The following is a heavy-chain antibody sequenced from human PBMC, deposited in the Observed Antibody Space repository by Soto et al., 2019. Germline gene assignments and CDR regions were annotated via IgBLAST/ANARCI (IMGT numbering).Heavy chain of an antibody. CDR2: IRSETDGGTR. J-gene: IGHJ4*02. V-gene: IGHV3-15*01. CDR3: TKGDYGRLFDY. D-gene: IGHD4-17*01. Sequence: PGGSLRLSCAASGFTFSNAWVSWVRQAPGKGLEWVGRIRSETDGGTRYYAAPVKGRFTISGDDSQNTQYLQMNSLKNEDKAVYYCTKGDYGRLFDYWGQGTLVTVSS. CDR1: GFTFSNAW.